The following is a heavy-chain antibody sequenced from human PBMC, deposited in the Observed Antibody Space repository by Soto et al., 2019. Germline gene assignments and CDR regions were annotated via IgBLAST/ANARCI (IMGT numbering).Heavy chain of an antibody. CDR2: IYYSGST. V-gene: IGHV4-59*08. J-gene: IGHJ3*02. D-gene: IGHD2-2*01. Sequence: SETLSLTCTVSGGSISSYYWSWIRQPPGKGLEWIGYIYYSGSTNYNPSLKSRVTISVDTSKNQFSLKLSSVTAADTAVYYCARLRPRPVKATRLSGRYCSSTSCHPTLGAFDIWGQGTMVTVSS. CDR3: ARLRPRPVKATRLSGRYCSSTSCHPTLGAFDI. CDR1: GGSISSYY.